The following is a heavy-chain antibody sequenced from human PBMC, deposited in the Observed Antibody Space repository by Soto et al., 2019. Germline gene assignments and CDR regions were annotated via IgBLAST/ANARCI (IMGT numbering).Heavy chain of an antibody. CDR1: GDSVSSNSAS. D-gene: IGHD2-2*02. CDR3: TKQKVDSRTYNGMDV. V-gene: IGHV6-1*01. J-gene: IGHJ6*02. Sequence: QVQLQQSGPGLVKPSQPLSLTCAISGDSVSSNSASWNWIRQSPSRGLEWLGRAYYSSQCYYDSAVSVRSRITVIPDTSKNQFSLQLNSVTPEDTAVYYCTKQKVDSRTYNGMDVWGQGTTVTVSS. CDR2: AYYSSQCYY.